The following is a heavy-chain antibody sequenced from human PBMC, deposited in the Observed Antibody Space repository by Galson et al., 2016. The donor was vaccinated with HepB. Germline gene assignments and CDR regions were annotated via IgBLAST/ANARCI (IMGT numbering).Heavy chain of an antibody. CDR2: IHFRGRT. CDR1: GGSITGDPYF. J-gene: IGHJ1*01. D-gene: IGHD2-15*01. V-gene: IGHV4-31*03. Sequence: TLSLTCTVSGGSITGDPYFWTWIRQQPGEGLEWIGFIHFRGRTDYNPSLKSRSTISIDTSKKQFSLKLTSVTAADTAVYYCARRTTVVARLDWGQGTLVTVSS. CDR3: ARRTTVVARLD.